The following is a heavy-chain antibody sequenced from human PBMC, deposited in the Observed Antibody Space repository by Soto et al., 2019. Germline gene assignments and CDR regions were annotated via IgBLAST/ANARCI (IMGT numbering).Heavy chain of an antibody. CDR1: GYTFTSYG. CDR2: ISADNGNT. J-gene: IGHJ5*02. D-gene: IGHD1-26*01. V-gene: IGHV1-18*01. Sequence: QVQLVQSGAEVKKPGASVKVSCKASGYTFTSYGISWVRQAPGQGLEWMGGISADNGNTNYAQKLQGRVTMTTDTSTSTAYRELRSLRSDDTAVYYCARSLGATSAPPSWGQGTLVTVSS. CDR3: ARSLGATSAPPS.